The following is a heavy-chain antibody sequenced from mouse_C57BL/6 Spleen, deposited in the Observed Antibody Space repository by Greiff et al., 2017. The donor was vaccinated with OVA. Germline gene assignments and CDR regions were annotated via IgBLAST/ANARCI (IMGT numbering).Heavy chain of an antibody. CDR1: GYTFTSYW. CDR2: IYPGSGST. Sequence: VQLQQPGAELVKPGASVKMSCKASGYTFTSYWITWVKQRPGQGLEWIGDIYPGSGSTNYNEKFKSKATLTVDTSSSTAYMQLSSLTSEDSAVYYCARWDTTVPRYFDVWGTGTTVTVSS. CDR3: ARWDTTVPRYFDV. V-gene: IGHV1-55*01. D-gene: IGHD1-1*01. J-gene: IGHJ1*03.